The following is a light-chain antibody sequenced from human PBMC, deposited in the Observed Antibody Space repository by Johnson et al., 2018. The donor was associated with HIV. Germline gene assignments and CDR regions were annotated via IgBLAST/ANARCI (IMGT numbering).Light chain of an antibody. CDR1: SSNIGTNY. CDR3: GTWDSSLSYYV. V-gene: IGLV1-51*01. Sequence: QSVLTHPPSVSAAPGQKVTISCSGSSSNIGTNYVSWYQQLPGTATKLLIYDNNKRPSGIPDRFSGYKSGTSATLAITGLQTWDEADYYCGTWDSSLSYYVFGTGTKVTVL. CDR2: DNN. J-gene: IGLJ1*01.